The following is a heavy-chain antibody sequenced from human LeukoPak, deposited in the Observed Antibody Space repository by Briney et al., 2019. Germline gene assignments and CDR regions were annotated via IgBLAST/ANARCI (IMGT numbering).Heavy chain of an antibody. V-gene: IGHV1-46*01. Sequence: ASVKVSCKASGYTFTGYYMHWVRQAPGQGLEWMGWINPNSGGSTSYAQKFQGRVTMTRDTSTSTVYMELSSLRSEDTAVYYCARGPRNKLERRRPFDYWGQGTLVTVSS. J-gene: IGHJ4*02. CDR3: ARGPRNKLERRRPFDY. D-gene: IGHD1-1*01. CDR1: GYTFTGYY. CDR2: INPNSGGST.